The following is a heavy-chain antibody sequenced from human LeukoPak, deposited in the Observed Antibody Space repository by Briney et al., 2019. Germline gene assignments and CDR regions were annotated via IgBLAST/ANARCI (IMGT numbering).Heavy chain of an antibody. V-gene: IGHV4-34*01. Sequence: PSETLSLTCTVSGGSISSYYWSWIRQPPGKGLEWIGEINHSGSTNYNPSLKSRVTISVDTSKNQFSLKLSSVTAADTAVYYCARVPRPWRSYFDYWGQGTLVTVSS. D-gene: IGHD3-3*01. J-gene: IGHJ4*02. CDR1: GGSISSYY. CDR2: INHSGST. CDR3: ARVPRPWRSYFDY.